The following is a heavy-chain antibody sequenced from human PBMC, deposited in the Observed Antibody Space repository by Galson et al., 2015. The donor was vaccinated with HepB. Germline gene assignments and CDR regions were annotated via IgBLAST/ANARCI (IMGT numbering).Heavy chain of an antibody. Sequence: TLSLTCAVYGGSFSGYYWSWIRQPPGKGLEWIGEINHSGSTNYNPSLKSRVTISVDTSKNQFSLKLSSVTAADTAVYYCASDYGDWYFDLWGRGTLVTVSS. CDR3: ASDYGDWYFDL. V-gene: IGHV4-34*01. J-gene: IGHJ2*01. CDR1: GGSFSGYY. CDR2: INHSGST. D-gene: IGHD4-17*01.